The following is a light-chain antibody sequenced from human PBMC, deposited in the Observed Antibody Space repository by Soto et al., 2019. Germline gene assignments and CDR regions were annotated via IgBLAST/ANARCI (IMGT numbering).Light chain of an antibody. Sequence: DIQMTQSPSTLSASVGDRVTITCRARQSISSWLAWYQQKPGKAPKLLIYKASSLESGVPSRFSGSGSGTEFTLTISSLQPDDFATYYCQQYNTYSTFGQGTKVEIQ. CDR2: KAS. CDR1: QSISSW. CDR3: QQYNTYST. J-gene: IGKJ1*01. V-gene: IGKV1-5*03.